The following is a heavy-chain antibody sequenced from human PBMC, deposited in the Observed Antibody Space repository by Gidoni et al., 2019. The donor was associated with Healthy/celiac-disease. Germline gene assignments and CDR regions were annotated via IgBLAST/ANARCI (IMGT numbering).Heavy chain of an antibody. J-gene: IGHJ6*02. Sequence: QVQLQESGPGLVKPSQTLSLTCTVSGGSIRSGDYYWSWSRQPPGKGLEWIGYIYYSGSTYYNPSLKSRVTISVDTSKNQFSLKLSSVTAADTAVYYCARVPYDILTGYYSLYMDVWGQGTTVTVSS. CDR3: ARVPYDILTGYYSLYMDV. V-gene: IGHV4-30-4*01. CDR2: IYYSGST. CDR1: GGSIRSGDYY. D-gene: IGHD3-9*01.